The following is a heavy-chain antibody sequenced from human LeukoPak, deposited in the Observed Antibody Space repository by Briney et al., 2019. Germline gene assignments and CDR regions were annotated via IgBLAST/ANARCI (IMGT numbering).Heavy chain of an antibody. D-gene: IGHD2-21*02. J-gene: IGHJ5*02. Sequence: PSDTLSLPCAVYGGSFSGYYWPLIRQTPGKGLEWIGEISHTGLTGPNPSLKSRVTIFVDSSKKMFSLRITSVTAADTGVYYCARVPDITARPCDTWGPGTLVTVSS. CDR2: ISHTGLT. CDR3: ARVPDITARPCDT. CDR1: GGSFSGYY. V-gene: IGHV4-34*01.